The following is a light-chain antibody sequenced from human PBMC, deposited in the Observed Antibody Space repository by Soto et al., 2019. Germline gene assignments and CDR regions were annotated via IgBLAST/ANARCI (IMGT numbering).Light chain of an antibody. V-gene: IGKV3-20*01. CDR3: QLYSGSPGT. Sequence: EIVLTQSPGTLSLSPGERATLSCRASQSISNKYLAWYQQEPGQAPRLLIHGVSIRATGIPDRFSGSGSGTDFTLTISRLEPEDFAVYDCQLYSGSPGTFGQGTKVEIK. J-gene: IGKJ1*01. CDR2: GVS. CDR1: QSISNKY.